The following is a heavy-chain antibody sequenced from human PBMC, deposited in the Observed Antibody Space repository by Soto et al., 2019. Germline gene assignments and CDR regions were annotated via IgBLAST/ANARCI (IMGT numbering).Heavy chain of an antibody. V-gene: IGHV3-20*04. D-gene: IGHD2-15*01. CDR1: GFTFDDYG. CDR2: INRNGGST. J-gene: IGHJ5*02. Sequence: EVQLVESGGGVVRPGGSLRLSCAASGFTFDDYGMSWVRQAPGKGLEWVSGINRNGGSTGYADSVKGRFTISRDNAKNSLYLQRKGLRGEDTALYYWARVIGAYNGFDPWGEGTLVTVSS. CDR3: ARVIGAYNGFDP.